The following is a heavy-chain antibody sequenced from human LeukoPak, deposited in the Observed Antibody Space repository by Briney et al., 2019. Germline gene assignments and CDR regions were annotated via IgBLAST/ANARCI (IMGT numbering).Heavy chain of an antibody. CDR2: FDTEDGET. D-gene: IGHD1-26*01. V-gene: IGHV1-24*01. J-gene: IGHJ6*02. Sequence: SVKVSCKVSGYTLTELSMHWVRQAPGKGLEWMGGFDTEDGETIYAQKFQGRVTMTEDTSTDTAYMELSSLRSEDTAVYYCATGYSGSYYRAYYYYGMDVWGQGTTVTVSS. CDR1: GYTLTELS. CDR3: ATGYSGSYYRAYYYYGMDV.